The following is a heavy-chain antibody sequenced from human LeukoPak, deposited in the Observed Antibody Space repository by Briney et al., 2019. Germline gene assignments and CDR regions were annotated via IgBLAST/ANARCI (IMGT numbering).Heavy chain of an antibody. CDR1: GGSISSFY. CDR2: IYTSGSS. Sequence: SETLSLTCTVSGGSISSFYWSWIRQPAGKGLEWIGHIYTSGSSNYNPSLTSRVTMSVDTSKNQFSLKLSSVTAADTAVYYCARDSGPRAFDIWGQGTMVTVSS. CDR3: ARDSGPRAFDI. D-gene: IGHD6-25*01. V-gene: IGHV4-4*07. J-gene: IGHJ3*02.